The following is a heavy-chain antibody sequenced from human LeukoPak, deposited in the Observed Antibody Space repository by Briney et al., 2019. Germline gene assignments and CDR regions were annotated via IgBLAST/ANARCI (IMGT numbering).Heavy chain of an antibody. CDR1: GASISSGYW. V-gene: IGHV4-4*02. D-gene: IGHD5-12*01. Sequence: SSEILSLTCAVSGASISSGYWWSWVRQPPGKGLEWIGEIYHSGSTNHNPSLKSRVTISVDKSKSQFSLNLSSVTAADTAVYYCARHLSGYAVLPFDYWGQGTLVTVSS. J-gene: IGHJ4*02. CDR3: ARHLSGYAVLPFDY. CDR2: IYHSGST.